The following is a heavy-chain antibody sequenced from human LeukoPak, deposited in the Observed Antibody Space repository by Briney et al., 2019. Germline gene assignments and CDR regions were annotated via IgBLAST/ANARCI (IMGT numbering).Heavy chain of an antibody. J-gene: IGHJ4*02. V-gene: IGHV3-30-3*01. CDR1: GFTFSSYA. CDR3: ARDVESGYVRRGQLDY. Sequence: GGSLRLSCAASGFTFSSYAMHWVRQAPGKGLEWVAVISYDGSNKYYADSVKGRFTISRDNSKNTLCLQMNSLRAEDTAVYYCARDVESGYVRRGQLDYWGQGTLVTVSS. D-gene: IGHD5-12*01. CDR2: ISYDGSNK.